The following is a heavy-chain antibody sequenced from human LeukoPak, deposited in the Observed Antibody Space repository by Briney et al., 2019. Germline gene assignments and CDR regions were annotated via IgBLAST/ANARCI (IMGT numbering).Heavy chain of an antibody. Sequence: ASVKVSCKASGYTFTSYGISWVRQAPGQGLEWMGLISAYNGNTNYAQKLQGRVTMTTDTSTSTAYMELRSLRSDDTAVYYCARVVTMVRGKLKDFDYWGQGTLVTVSS. CDR1: GYTFTSYG. V-gene: IGHV1-18*01. CDR2: ISAYNGNT. J-gene: IGHJ4*02. CDR3: ARVVTMVRGKLKDFDY. D-gene: IGHD3-10*01.